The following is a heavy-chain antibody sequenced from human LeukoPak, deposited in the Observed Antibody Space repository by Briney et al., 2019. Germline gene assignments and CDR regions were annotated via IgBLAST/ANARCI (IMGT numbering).Heavy chain of an antibody. J-gene: IGHJ4*02. CDR3: ARGGYYDILTGYPFDY. CDR1: GGSFSGYY. Sequence: SETLSLTCAVYGGSFSGYYWSWIRQPPGKGLEWIGEINHSRSTNYNPSLKSRVTISVDTTKNQFSLKLSSVTAADTAVYYCARGGYYDILTGYPFDYWGQGTLVTVSS. CDR2: INHSRST. V-gene: IGHV4-34*01. D-gene: IGHD3-9*01.